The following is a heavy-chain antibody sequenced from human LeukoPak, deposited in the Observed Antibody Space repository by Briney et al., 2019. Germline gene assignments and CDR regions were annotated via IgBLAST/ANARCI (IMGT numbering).Heavy chain of an antibody. D-gene: IGHD1-26*01. V-gene: IGHV3-21*01. CDR3: ARKLYSDNSHDAFDI. Sequence: KPGGSLRLSCAASGFTFSSYTMNWVRQAPGKGLEWVSCISSSSTNIYYADSVKGRFTISRDNAKNSLYLQMNSLRAEDTAVYYCARKLYSDNSHDAFDIWGQGTTVIVSS. J-gene: IGHJ3*02. CDR2: ISSSSTNI. CDR1: GFTFSSYT.